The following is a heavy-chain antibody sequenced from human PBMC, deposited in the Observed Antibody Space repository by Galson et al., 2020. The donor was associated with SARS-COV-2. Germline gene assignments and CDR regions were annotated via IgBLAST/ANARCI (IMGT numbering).Heavy chain of an antibody. V-gene: IGHV3-21*01. D-gene: IGHD2-2*01. CDR1: GFNFSTYD. CDR3: ARDLPWNCSSTSCHAFNI. CDR2: ISRNSGNI. J-gene: IGHJ3*02. Sequence: GGSLRLSCAASGFNFSTYDMNWVRQAPGKGLEWVSSISRNSGNIYYADSVKGRFTVSRDNANNSLYLQLNSLRAEDTAVYYCARDLPWNCSSTSCHAFNIWGQGTLVTVSS.